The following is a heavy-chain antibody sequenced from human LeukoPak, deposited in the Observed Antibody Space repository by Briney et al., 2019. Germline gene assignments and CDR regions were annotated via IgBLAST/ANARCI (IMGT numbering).Heavy chain of an antibody. CDR2: INPNSGGT. D-gene: IGHD6-6*01. Sequence: ASVKVSCTASGYTFTGYYMHWVRQASGQGLEWMGWINPNSGGTNYAQKFQGRVTMTRDTSISTAYMELSRLRSDDTAVYYCARDYEPYSSSSGWFDPWGQGTLVTVSS. CDR3: ARDYEPYSSSSGWFDP. V-gene: IGHV1-2*02. J-gene: IGHJ5*02. CDR1: GYTFTGYY.